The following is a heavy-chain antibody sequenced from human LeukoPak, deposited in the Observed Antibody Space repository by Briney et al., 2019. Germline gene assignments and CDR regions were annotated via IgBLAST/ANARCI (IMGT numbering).Heavy chain of an antibody. Sequence: GGSLRLSCAASGFTFSSYEMNWVRQAPGKGLEWVSYISSSGSTIYYADSVKGRFTISRDNAKNSLYLQMNSLRAEDTAVYYCARVRSSGIYARSKYFQHWGQGTLVTVSS. CDR1: GFTFSSYE. D-gene: IGHD6-19*01. J-gene: IGHJ1*01. V-gene: IGHV3-48*03. CDR3: ARVRSSGIYARSKYFQH. CDR2: ISSSGSTI.